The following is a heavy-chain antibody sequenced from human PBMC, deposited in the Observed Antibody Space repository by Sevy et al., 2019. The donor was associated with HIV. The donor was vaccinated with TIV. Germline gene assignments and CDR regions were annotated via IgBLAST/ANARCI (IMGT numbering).Heavy chain of an antibody. CDR3: VRVGAYYDKGLDT. CDR2: ISSRDATI. Sequence: GGSLRLSCAASGFTFSNYEMNWVRQAPGKGLEWISYISSRDATIYYADSVKGRFSISRDNAKSSLSLQMNSLRAEDTAVYYCVRVGAYYDKGLDTWGQGTRVTVSS. V-gene: IGHV3-48*03. D-gene: IGHD3-16*01. J-gene: IGHJ5*02. CDR1: GFTFSNYE.